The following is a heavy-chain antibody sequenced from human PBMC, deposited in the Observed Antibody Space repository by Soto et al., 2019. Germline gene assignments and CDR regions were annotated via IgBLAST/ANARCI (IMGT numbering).Heavy chain of an antibody. CDR2: INPNSGGT. CDR3: ARAVSDSSSWYNFDY. Sequence: ASVKVSCKASGYTLTGYYMHWVRQAPGQGLEWMGWINPNSGGTNYAQKFQGRVTMTRDTSISTAYMELSRLRSDDTAVYYCARAVSDSSSWYNFDYWGQGTLVTVSS. CDR1: GYTLTGYY. D-gene: IGHD6-13*01. J-gene: IGHJ4*02. V-gene: IGHV1-2*02.